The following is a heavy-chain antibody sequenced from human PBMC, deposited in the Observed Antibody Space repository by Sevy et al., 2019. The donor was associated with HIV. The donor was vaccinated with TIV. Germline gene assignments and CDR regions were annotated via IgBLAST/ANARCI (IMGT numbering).Heavy chain of an antibody. J-gene: IGHJ4*02. V-gene: IGHV4-30-2*01. CDR1: GGSISSGLYS. CDR2: IYHTGPT. D-gene: IGHD4-17*01. Sequence: SQTLSLTCAVSGGSISSGLYSWNWIRQPPGKGLEWIGYIYHTGPTYYNPSLKSRVTISVDTSKNQFSLRLNSVTAADMAVYYCARDSGDYPYYFDHWGQGTLVTVSS. CDR3: ARDSGDYPYYFDH.